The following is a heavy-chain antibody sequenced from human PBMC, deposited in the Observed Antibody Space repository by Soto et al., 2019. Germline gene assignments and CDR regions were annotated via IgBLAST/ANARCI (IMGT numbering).Heavy chain of an antibody. CDR1: GYTFTSYA. CDR3: ARAMSDFWSGSVLGGYYYGMDV. D-gene: IGHD3-3*01. V-gene: IGHV1-3*01. Sequence: GASVKVSCKASGYTFTSYAMHWVRQAPGQRLEWMGWINAGNGNTKYSQKFQGRVTITRDTSASTAYMELSSLRSEDTAVYYCARAMSDFWSGSVLGGYYYGMDVWGQGTTVTVSS. CDR2: INAGNGNT. J-gene: IGHJ6*02.